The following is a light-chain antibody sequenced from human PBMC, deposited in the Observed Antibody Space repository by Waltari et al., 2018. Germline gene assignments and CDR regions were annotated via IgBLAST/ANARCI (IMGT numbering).Light chain of an antibody. Sequence: DIQMTQSPSSLSASVGDRVTITCRASQSIISYLNWYQQKPGKAPKLLIQAASSLQSVVPARFSGSGSGTDFTLTISSLQPEDFATYYCQQSYSSPGTFGQGTKLEIK. CDR3: QQSYSSPGT. J-gene: IGKJ2*02. CDR2: AAS. CDR1: QSIISY. V-gene: IGKV1-39*01.